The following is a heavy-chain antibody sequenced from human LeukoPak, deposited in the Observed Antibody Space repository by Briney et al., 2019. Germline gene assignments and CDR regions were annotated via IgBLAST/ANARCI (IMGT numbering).Heavy chain of an antibody. CDR2: ISSSSSTI. CDR3: ARESRTIFGVVIIRDYYYYYMDV. V-gene: IGHV3-48*01. CDR1: GFTFSSYS. J-gene: IGHJ6*03. Sequence: GGSLRLSCAASGFTFSSYSMNWVRQAPGKGLEWVSYISSSSSTIYYADSVKGRFTISRDNAKNSLYLQMNSLRAEDTAVYYCARESRTIFGVVIIRDYYYYYMDVWGKGTTVTVSS. D-gene: IGHD3-3*01.